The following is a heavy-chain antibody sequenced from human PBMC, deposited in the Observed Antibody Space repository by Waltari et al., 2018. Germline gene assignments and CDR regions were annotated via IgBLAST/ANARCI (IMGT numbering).Heavy chain of an antibody. D-gene: IGHD6-19*01. Sequence: QLQLQESGPGLVKPSETLSLTCTVSGGSISSSSYYWGWIRQPPGKGLEWIGSIYYSGSTYYNPSLKSRVTISVDTSKNQFSLKLSSVTAADTAVYYCARDLSSGWYGFDYWGQGTLVTVSS. CDR2: IYYSGST. CDR3: ARDLSSGWYGFDY. J-gene: IGHJ4*02. V-gene: IGHV4-39*07. CDR1: GGSISSSSYY.